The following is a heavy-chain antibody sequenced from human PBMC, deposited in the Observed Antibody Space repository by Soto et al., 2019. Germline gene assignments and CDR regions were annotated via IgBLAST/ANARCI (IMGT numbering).Heavy chain of an antibody. CDR3: AKRKDASGSAYFFNGMDV. V-gene: IGHV5-10-1*01. D-gene: IGHD3-10*01. Sequence: ESLKISCKGSGDSFTNYWISLVRQMPGKGLEWMGRIDPGDSNTNYSPSFQGHVTISADKSISTAYLQWSSLRASDTAIYYCAKRKDASGSAYFFNGMDVWGQGTTVTVSS. CDR1: GDSFTNYW. J-gene: IGHJ6*02. CDR2: IDPGDSNT.